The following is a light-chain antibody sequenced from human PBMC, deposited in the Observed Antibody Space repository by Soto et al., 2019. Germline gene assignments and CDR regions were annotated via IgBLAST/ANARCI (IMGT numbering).Light chain of an antibody. V-gene: IGKV3-11*01. CDR1: QRVSGS. J-gene: IGKJ3*01. CDR2: DTS. CDR3: QQRGNWPLT. Sequence: EIVLTQSPATLSLSPGERATLSCRACQRVSGSLAWYQQKPGQAPRLLIYDTSKRATSIPARFSGSGSGTDFTLTISSLEPEDFAVYYCQQRGNWPLTFGPGTKVDIK.